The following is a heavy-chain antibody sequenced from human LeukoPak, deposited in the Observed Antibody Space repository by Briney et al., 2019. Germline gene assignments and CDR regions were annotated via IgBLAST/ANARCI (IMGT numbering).Heavy chain of an antibody. V-gene: IGHV5-51*01. Sequence: GESLKISCRASGYSFSTNWIGWVRQMPGKGLEWMGVIYPGDSDTRYSPSFQGQVTISADKSISTAYLQWSSLKASDTAIYYCAGAAAGTAIDSWGQGTLVTVSS. D-gene: IGHD6-13*01. CDR3: AGAAAGTAIDS. CDR1: GYSFSTNW. J-gene: IGHJ4*02. CDR2: IYPGDSDT.